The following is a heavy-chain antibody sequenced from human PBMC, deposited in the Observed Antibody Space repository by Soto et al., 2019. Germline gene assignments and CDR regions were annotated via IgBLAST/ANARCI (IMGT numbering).Heavy chain of an antibody. CDR3: ARDNNNYGLNYYYYGMDV. J-gene: IGHJ6*02. CDR1: GGSISSGDYY. CDR2: IHYSGST. Sequence: SETLSLTCTVSGGSISSGDYYWSWIRQPPGKGLEWIGYIHYSGSTYYNPSLKSRVTISVDTSKNQFSLKLSSVTAADTAVYYCARDNNNYGLNYYYYGMDVWGQGTTVTVSS. V-gene: IGHV4-30-4*01. D-gene: IGHD4-17*01.